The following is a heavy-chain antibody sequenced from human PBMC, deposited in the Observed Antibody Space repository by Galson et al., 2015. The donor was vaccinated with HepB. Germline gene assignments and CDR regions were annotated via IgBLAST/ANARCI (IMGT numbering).Heavy chain of an antibody. CDR1: GYTFTSYY. CDR2: INPSGGST. D-gene: IGHD6-19*01. Sequence: SVKVSCKASGYTFTSYYMHWVRQAPGQGLEWMGIINPSGGSTSYAQKLQGRVTMTRDTSTSTVYMELSSLRSEDTAVYYCASSGSVTSMDVWGLIAVAGYDAFDIWGQGTMVTVSS. J-gene: IGHJ3*02. V-gene: IGHV1-46*04. CDR3: ASSGSVTSMDVWGLIAVAGYDAFDI.